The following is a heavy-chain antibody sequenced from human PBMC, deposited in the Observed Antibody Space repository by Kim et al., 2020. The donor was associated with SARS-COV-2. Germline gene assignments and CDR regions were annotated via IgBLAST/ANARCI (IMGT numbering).Heavy chain of an antibody. J-gene: IGHJ5*02. CDR2: INAGNGNT. CDR1: GYTFTSYA. CDR3: ARGIVASVWFDP. D-gene: IGHD5-12*01. V-gene: IGHV1-3*01. Sequence: ASVKVSCKASGYTFTSYAMHWVRQAPGQRLEWMGWINAGNGNTKYSQKFHGRVTITRDTSASTAYMELSSLRSEDTAVYYCARGIVASVWFDPWGQGTLVTVSS.